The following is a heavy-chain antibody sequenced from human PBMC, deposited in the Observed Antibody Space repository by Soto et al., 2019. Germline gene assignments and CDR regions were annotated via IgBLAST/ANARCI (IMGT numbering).Heavy chain of an antibody. D-gene: IGHD2-15*01. Sequence: GGSLRLSCAASGFTFSSYSMNWVRQAPGKGLEWVSSISSSSSYIYYADSVKGRFTISRDNAKNSLYLQMNSLRAEDTAVYYCASETEDNYYYYMDVWGKGTTVTVSS. CDR3: ASETEDNYYYYMDV. V-gene: IGHV3-21*01. CDR1: GFTFSSYS. J-gene: IGHJ6*03. CDR2: ISSSSSYI.